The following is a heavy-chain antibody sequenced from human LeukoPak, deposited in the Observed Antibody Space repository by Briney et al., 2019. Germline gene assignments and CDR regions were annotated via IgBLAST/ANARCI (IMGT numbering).Heavy chain of an antibody. CDR1: GYTFTSYG. V-gene: IGHV1-18*01. J-gene: IGHJ6*04. CDR2: ISAYNGNT. Sequence: ASVKVSCKASGYTFTSYGISWVRQAPGQGLEWMGWISAYNGNTNYAQKLQGRVTMTTDTSTSTAYMELRSLRSDDTAVYYCARDRLNYDFWSGYPLVDVWGKGTTVTVSS. CDR3: ARDRLNYDFWSGYPLVDV. D-gene: IGHD3-3*01.